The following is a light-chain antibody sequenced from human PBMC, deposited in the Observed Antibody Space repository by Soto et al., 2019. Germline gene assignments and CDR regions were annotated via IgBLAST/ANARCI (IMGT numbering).Light chain of an antibody. J-gene: IGLJ2*01. CDR1: SSNIGNNA. V-gene: IGLV1-36*01. CDR3: AAWDDSLNAVV. CDR2: YDD. Sequence: QLVLTQPPSVSEAPRQRVTISCSGSSSNIGNNAVNWYQQLPGKAPKLLIYYDDLLPSGVSDRFSGSKSGTSASLAISGLRSEDEADYYCAAWDDSLNAVVFGGGTKVTVL.